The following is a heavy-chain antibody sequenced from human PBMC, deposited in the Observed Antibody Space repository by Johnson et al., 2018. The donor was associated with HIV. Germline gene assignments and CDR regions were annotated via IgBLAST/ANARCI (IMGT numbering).Heavy chain of an antibody. V-gene: IGHV3-30*18. CDR2: ISFDGNLK. D-gene: IGHD1-26*01. Sequence: QEKLVESGGGVVQPGKSLTLSCVGSGLSFSNFGIHWVRQAPGKGPEWVAVISFDGNLKKYADSVKGRFTISRDNAKNTLYLQMNSLRAEDTAVYYCAKDRGYSGSPPDAFDIWGQGTMVTVSS. J-gene: IGHJ3*02. CDR1: GLSFSNFG. CDR3: AKDRGYSGSPPDAFDI.